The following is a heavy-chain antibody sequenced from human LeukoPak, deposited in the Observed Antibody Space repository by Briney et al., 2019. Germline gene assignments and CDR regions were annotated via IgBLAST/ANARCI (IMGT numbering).Heavy chain of an antibody. CDR2: ISYDGSNK. V-gene: IGHV3-30-3*01. Sequence: GRSLRLSCAASGFTFSSYAMHWVRQAPGKGLEWVAVISYDGSNKYYADSVKGRSTISRDNAKNSLYLQMNSLRAEDTAVYYCARDSYGMDVWGQGTTVTVSS. CDR1: GFTFSSYA. CDR3: ARDSYGMDV. J-gene: IGHJ6*02.